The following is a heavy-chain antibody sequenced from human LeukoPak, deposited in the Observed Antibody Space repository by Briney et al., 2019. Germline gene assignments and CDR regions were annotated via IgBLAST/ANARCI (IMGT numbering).Heavy chain of an antibody. CDR2: IYSGGST. CDR3: ARLFQGYGDY. V-gene: IGHV3-66*02. CDR1: GFTVSSNY. D-gene: IGHD5-12*01. J-gene: IGHJ4*02. Sequence: PGGSLRLSCAASGFTVSSNYMSWVRQAPGKGLEWASAIYSGGSTYYADSVKGRFTISRDNSKNTLYFQMNSQRAEDTAVYYCARLFQGYGDYWGQGTLVTVSS.